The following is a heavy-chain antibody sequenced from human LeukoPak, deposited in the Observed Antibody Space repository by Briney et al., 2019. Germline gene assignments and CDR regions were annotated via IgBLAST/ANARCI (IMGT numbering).Heavy chain of an antibody. CDR2: INPNSGGT. J-gene: IGHJ3*02. D-gene: IGHD3-22*01. CDR3: ARDYYDSSGYACAGI. CDR1: GYTFTGYY. V-gene: IGHV1-2*02. Sequence: GASVKVSCKASGYTFTGYYMHWVRQAPGQGLEWMGWINPNSGGTNYAQKFQGRVTMTRDTSISTAYMELRSLRSDDTAVYYCARDYYDSSGYACAGIWGQGTMVTVSS.